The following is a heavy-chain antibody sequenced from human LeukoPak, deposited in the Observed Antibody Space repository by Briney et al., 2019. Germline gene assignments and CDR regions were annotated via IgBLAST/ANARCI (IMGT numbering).Heavy chain of an antibody. CDR3: AREGRSVGLTSYFDY. J-gene: IGHJ4*02. CDR1: GYSFTSYW. V-gene: IGHV5-51*01. CDR2: IYPGDSDT. D-gene: IGHD2-21*02. Sequence: GESLKISCKGSGYSFTSYWIGWVRQMPGKGLEWMGIIYPGDSDTRYSPSFQGQVTISADKSIRPAYLRWRSRKASDTAMYYRAREGRSVGLTSYFDYWGQGTLVTVSS.